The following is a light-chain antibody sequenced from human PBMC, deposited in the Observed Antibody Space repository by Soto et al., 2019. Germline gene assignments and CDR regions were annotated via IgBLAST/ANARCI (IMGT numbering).Light chain of an antibody. V-gene: IGKV3-15*01. J-gene: IGKJ1*01. CDR1: QSLRSN. CDR3: QQYDKLPPA. CDR2: SAS. Sequence: EIVMTQSPVTLSVSPGETVTLSCRASQSLRSNLAWYQQKPGQTPRLLIYSASIRAAATPARFSGSGAGTNFSLTISSLHSEDFAVYYCQQYDKLPPALGQGTKVDIK.